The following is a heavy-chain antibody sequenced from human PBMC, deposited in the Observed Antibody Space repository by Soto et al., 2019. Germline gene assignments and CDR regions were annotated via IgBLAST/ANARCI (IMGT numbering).Heavy chain of an antibody. D-gene: IGHD1-7*01. Sequence: APVKVSCKASGYTFTGYYMHWVRQAPGQGLEWMGWINPNSGGTNYAQKFQGWVTMTRDTSISTAYMELSRLRSDDTAVYYCARVSHGTGTTNSGMDVWGQGTTVTVSS. CDR2: INPNSGGT. J-gene: IGHJ6*02. V-gene: IGHV1-2*04. CDR1: GYTFTGYY. CDR3: ARVSHGTGTTNSGMDV.